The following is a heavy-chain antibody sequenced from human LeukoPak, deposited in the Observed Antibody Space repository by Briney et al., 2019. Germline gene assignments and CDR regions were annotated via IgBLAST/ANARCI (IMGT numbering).Heavy chain of an antibody. Sequence: ASVTVSCTASGYTFTSYYMHWVRQAPGKGLEWMGGFDPEDGETIYAQKFQGRVTMTEDTSTDTAYMELSSLRSEDTAVYYCATDRYSSGWSPAYWGQGTLVTVSS. CDR1: GYTFTSYY. CDR3: ATDRYSSGWSPAY. CDR2: FDPEDGET. V-gene: IGHV1-24*01. J-gene: IGHJ4*02. D-gene: IGHD6-19*01.